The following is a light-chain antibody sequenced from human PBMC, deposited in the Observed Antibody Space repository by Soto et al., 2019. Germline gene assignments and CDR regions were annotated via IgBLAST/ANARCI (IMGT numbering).Light chain of an antibody. Sequence: DIQMTQSPPSLSASVGDRVTNTCQASQDIGNYLSWYQQKLGKAPKLLIYDASSLETGVPPRFSGSGSGTDFDCTITSLQPEDFATYYCRQYGDLTLTFGGCTKVEIK. CDR1: QDIGNY. J-gene: IGKJ4*01. CDR2: DAS. CDR3: RQYGDLTLT. V-gene: IGKV1-33*01.